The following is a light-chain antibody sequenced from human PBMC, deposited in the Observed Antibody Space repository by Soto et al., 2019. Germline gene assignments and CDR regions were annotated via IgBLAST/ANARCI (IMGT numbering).Light chain of an antibody. CDR1: QSLLHSNGYNY. CDR2: LGS. CDR3: MQTLQTPT. Sequence: DIVMTQSPLSLPVTPGEPASISCRSSQSLLHSNGYNYFDWYLQKPGKPPQLLIYLGSHRASGVPDRLSGSGSGTDFTLKIRRVEAEDVGVYYCMQTLQTPTFGPGTKVDIK. V-gene: IGKV2-28*01. J-gene: IGKJ3*01.